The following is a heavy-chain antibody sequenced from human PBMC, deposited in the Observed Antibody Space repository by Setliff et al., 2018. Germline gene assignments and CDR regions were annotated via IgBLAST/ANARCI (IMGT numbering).Heavy chain of an antibody. D-gene: IGHD1-26*01. Sequence: SETLSLTCTVSGGSISSSIYYWGWIRQPPGKGLEWIGSIYYSGSTYYNPSLKSRVTISVDTSKNQFSLKLSSVTAADTAVYYCARGGDSGSYFLANHDAFDIWGQGTMVTVSS. CDR2: IYYSGST. CDR1: GGSISSSIYY. V-gene: IGHV4-39*07. CDR3: ARGGDSGSYFLANHDAFDI. J-gene: IGHJ3*02.